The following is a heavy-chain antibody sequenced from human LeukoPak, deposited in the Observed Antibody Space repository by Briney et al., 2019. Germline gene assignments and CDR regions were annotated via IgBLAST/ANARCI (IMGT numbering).Heavy chain of an antibody. CDR1: GGTFSSYA. J-gene: IGHJ6*02. Sequence: GSSVKVSCKASGGTFSSYAISWVRQAPGQGLEWMGGIIPIFGTANYAQKFQGRVTITADESTSTAYMELSSLRSEDTAVYYCARDRAYCGGHCSDTRNYYYYYGMDVWGQGTTVTVSS. V-gene: IGHV1-69*01. CDR2: IIPIFGTA. CDR3: ARDRAYCGGHCSDTRNYYYYYGMDV. D-gene: IGHD2-21*02.